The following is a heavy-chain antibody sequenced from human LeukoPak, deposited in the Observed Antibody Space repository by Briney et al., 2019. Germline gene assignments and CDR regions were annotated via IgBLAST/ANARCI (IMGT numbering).Heavy chain of an antibody. D-gene: IGHD4-17*01. Sequence: ASVKVSCKVSGYTLTELSMHWVRQAPGKGLEWMGGFDPEDGETIYAQKFQGRVTMTEDTSTDTAYMELSSLRSEDTAVYYCAFTVSKENWFDPWGQGTLVTVSS. V-gene: IGHV1-24*01. CDR3: AFTVSKENWFDP. J-gene: IGHJ5*02. CDR2: FDPEDGET. CDR1: GYTLTELS.